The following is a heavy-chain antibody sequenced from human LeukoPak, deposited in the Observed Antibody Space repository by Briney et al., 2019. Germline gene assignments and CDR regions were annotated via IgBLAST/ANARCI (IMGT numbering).Heavy chain of an antibody. D-gene: IGHD2-2*01. V-gene: IGHV4-34*01. CDR1: GGSFSGYY. CDR3: ARNGPEYQLPVD. Sequence: PSETLSLTCAVYGGSFSGYYWSWIRQPPGKGLEWIGEINHSGSTNYNPSLKSRVTISVDTSKNQFSLKLSSVTAADTAVYYCARNGPEYQLPVDWGQGTLVTVSS. J-gene: IGHJ4*02. CDR2: INHSGST.